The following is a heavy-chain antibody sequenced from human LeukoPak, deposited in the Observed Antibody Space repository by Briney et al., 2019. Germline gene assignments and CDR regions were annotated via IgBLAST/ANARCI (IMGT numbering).Heavy chain of an antibody. Sequence: GGSLRLSCAASGFTFSSYGMHWVRQAPGKGLEWVAVISYDGSNKYYVDSVKGRFTIPRDNAKNSLYLQMNSLRAEDTAVYYCARGDSSGWWDKYYFDYWGQGTLVTVSS. CDR2: ISYDGSNK. CDR1: GFTFSSYG. D-gene: IGHD6-19*01. J-gene: IGHJ4*02. V-gene: IGHV3-30*03. CDR3: ARGDSSGWWDKYYFDY.